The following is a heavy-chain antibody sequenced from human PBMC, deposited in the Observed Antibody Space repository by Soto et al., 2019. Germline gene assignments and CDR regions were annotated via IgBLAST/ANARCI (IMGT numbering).Heavy chain of an antibody. V-gene: IGHV4-59*03. D-gene: IGHD1-26*01. CDR1: GDSITGYY. CDR2: IYYGRTT. J-gene: IGHJ4*02. CDR3: AMMREGHQVFHH. Sequence: PSETLSLTCTVSGDSITGYYWSWIRQPPGKGLEWIGYIYYGRTTNYNPSLQSRVTISVDTSKNQFSLKLSSVAAADTAVYYCAMMREGHQVFHHWGQGTLVTVSS.